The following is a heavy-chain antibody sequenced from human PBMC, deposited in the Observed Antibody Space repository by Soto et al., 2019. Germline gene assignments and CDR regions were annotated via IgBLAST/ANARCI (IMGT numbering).Heavy chain of an antibody. V-gene: IGHV4-59*01. CDR1: GGSISTYY. Sequence: GPGPRSPSETLSLTCMVSGGSISTYYWSWIRRPPGKGLEWIGYIYNSGSTHSNPSLQSRVTISVDTSKNQFSLKLSSVTAADTAIYYCARARITMVREGIKYNMDVWGQGTTVTVSS. CDR3: ARARITMVREGIKYNMDV. CDR2: IYNSGST. J-gene: IGHJ6*02. D-gene: IGHD3-10*01.